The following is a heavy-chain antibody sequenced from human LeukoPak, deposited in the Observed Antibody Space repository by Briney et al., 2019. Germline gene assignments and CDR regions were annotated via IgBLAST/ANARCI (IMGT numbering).Heavy chain of an antibody. CDR3: ARATRCGGDCYSSYYYYMDV. V-gene: IGHV4-59*01. CDR2: VYYSGST. D-gene: IGHD2-21*02. CDR1: GGSIGSYY. J-gene: IGHJ6*03. Sequence: PSETLSLTCTVSGGSIGSYYWSWIRQPPGKGLEWIGYVYYSGSTNYNPSLKSRVTISVDTSKNQFSLKLSSVTAADTAVYYCARATRCGGDCYSSYYYYMDVWGKGTTVTVSS.